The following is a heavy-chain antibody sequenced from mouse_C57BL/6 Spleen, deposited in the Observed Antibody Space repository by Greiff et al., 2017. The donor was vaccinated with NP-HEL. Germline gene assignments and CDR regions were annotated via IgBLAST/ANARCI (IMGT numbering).Heavy chain of an antibody. J-gene: IGHJ4*01. CDR2: IRNKANGYTT. CDR3: ARWGTTVVSNAMDY. Sequence: EVKLVESGGGLVQPGGSLSLSCAASGFTFTDYYMSWVRQPPGKALEWLGFIRNKANGYTTEYSASVKGRFTISRDNSQSILYLQMNALRAEDSATYYCARWGTTVVSNAMDYWGQGTSVTVSS. D-gene: IGHD1-1*01. V-gene: IGHV7-3*01. CDR1: GFTFTDYY.